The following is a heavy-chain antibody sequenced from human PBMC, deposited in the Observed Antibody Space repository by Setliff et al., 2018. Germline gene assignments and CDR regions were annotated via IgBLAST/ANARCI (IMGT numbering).Heavy chain of an antibody. Sequence: SETLSLACAVYGDSFSDYYWSWIRQPPGKGLEWIGSIYHSGSSYYNPSLRSRVTISVDTSKNQFSLILRSVTAADTAVYYCARGRMRGSCSGPSCTYDPFDIWGQGTPVTVSS. CDR3: ARGRMRGSCSGPSCTYDPFDI. V-gene: IGHV4-34*01. D-gene: IGHD2-2*01. J-gene: IGHJ3*02. CDR2: IYHSGSS. CDR1: GDSFSDYY.